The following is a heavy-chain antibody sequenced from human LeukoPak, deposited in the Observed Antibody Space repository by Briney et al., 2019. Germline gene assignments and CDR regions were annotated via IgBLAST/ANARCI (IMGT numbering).Heavy chain of an antibody. Sequence: SETLPLTCTVSGGSITSYYWSWIRQPPGKGLEWIGYIHYSGSTNYNPSLKSRVTISVDTSKNQFSLKLSSVTAADTAVYYCARVSSGFAINAFDIWGQGTMVTVSS. D-gene: IGHD3-22*01. J-gene: IGHJ3*02. CDR2: IHYSGST. V-gene: IGHV4-59*08. CDR3: ARVSSGFAINAFDI. CDR1: GGSITSYY.